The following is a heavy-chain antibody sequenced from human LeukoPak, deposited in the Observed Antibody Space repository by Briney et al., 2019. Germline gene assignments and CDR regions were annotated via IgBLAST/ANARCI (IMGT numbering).Heavy chain of an antibody. Sequence: SETLSLTCTVSGYSISSGYYWGWIRQPPGKGLEWIGSIYHSGSTYYNPSLKSRVTISVDTSKNQSSLKLSSVTAADTAVYYCARGIYWFDPWGQGTLVTVSS. D-gene: IGHD2-21*01. CDR1: GYSISSGYY. J-gene: IGHJ5*02. CDR3: ARGIYWFDP. V-gene: IGHV4-38-2*02. CDR2: IYHSGST.